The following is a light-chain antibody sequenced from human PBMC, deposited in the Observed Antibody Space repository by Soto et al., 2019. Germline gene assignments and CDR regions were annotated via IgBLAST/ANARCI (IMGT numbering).Light chain of an antibody. CDR3: SSYTTSNTRQIV. Sequence: QSALTQPASVSGSPGQSITISCTGTSSDVGGYNYVSWYQQHPGKTPKFMIYDVSNRPSGVSNRFSGSKSGNTASLTISVLQVEVEADYYCSSYTTSNTRQIVFGTGTKVTVL. CDR2: DVS. V-gene: IGLV2-14*01. CDR1: SSDVGGYNY. J-gene: IGLJ1*01.